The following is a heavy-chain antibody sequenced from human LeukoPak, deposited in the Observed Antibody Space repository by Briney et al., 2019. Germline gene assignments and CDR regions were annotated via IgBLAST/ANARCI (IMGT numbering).Heavy chain of an antibody. CDR1: GYTFTSYD. Sequence: GASVKVSCKASGYTFTSYDINWVRQAPGQGLEWMGWISAYNGNTNYAQKLQGRVTMTTDTSTSTAYMELRSLRSDDTAVYYCAREGLYSSSWYSADYWGQGTLVTVSS. D-gene: IGHD6-13*01. CDR3: AREGLYSSSWYSADY. V-gene: IGHV1-18*01. J-gene: IGHJ4*02. CDR2: ISAYNGNT.